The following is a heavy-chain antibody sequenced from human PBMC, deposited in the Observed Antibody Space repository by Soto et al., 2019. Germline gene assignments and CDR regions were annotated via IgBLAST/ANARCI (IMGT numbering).Heavy chain of an antibody. V-gene: IGHV1-3*01. J-gene: IGHJ6*02. Sequence: ASVKVSCKASGYTFTSYAMHWVRQAPGQRLEWMGWINAGNGNTKYSQKFQGRVTITADEPTSTAYMELSSLRSEDTAVYYCARGYCTNGVCPYGMDVWGQGTTVTVSS. D-gene: IGHD2-8*01. CDR2: INAGNGNT. CDR1: GYTFTSYA. CDR3: ARGYCTNGVCPYGMDV.